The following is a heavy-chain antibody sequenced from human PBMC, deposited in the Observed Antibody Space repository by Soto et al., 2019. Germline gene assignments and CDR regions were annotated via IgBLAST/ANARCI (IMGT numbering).Heavy chain of an antibody. CDR1: GFTFTNFG. D-gene: IGHD3-10*01. CDR2: VSKSDYT. J-gene: IGHJ4*02. Sequence: PGGSLRLSCEVSGFTFTNFGINWVRQAPGKGLEWVSSVSKSDYTYYSESVKGRFTISRDNAKNSVSLQMNNLRAEDTAVYYCAREDSIIIPAVADVWGQGTQVTAPQ. CDR3: AREDSIIIPAVADV. V-gene: IGHV3-21*04.